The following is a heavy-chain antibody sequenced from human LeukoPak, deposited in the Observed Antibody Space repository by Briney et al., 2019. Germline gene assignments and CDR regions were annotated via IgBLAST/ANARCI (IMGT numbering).Heavy chain of an antibody. CDR2: ISYDGSNK. CDR1: GFTFSSYA. CDR3: ARDHLLRSPFDY. Sequence: PGGSLRLSCAASGFTFSSYAMSWVRQAPGKGLEWVAVISYDGSNKYYADSVKGRFTISRDNSKNTLYLQMNSLRAEDTAVYYCARDHLLRSPFDYWGQGTLVTVSS. V-gene: IGHV3-30*04. J-gene: IGHJ4*02.